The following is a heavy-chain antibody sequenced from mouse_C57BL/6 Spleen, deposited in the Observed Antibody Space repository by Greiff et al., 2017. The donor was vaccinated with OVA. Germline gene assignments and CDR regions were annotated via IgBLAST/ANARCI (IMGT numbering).Heavy chain of an antibody. D-gene: IGHD3-1*01. CDR1: GFTFSNYW. V-gene: IGHV6-3*01. CDR2: IRLKSDNYAT. CDR3: TAGLFDY. Sequence: EVQRVESGGGLVQPGGSMKLSCVASGFTFSNYWMNWVRQSPEKGLEWVAQIRLKSDNYATHYAESVKGRFTISRDDSKSSVYLQMNNLRAEDTGIYYCTAGLFDYWGQGTTLTVSS. J-gene: IGHJ2*01.